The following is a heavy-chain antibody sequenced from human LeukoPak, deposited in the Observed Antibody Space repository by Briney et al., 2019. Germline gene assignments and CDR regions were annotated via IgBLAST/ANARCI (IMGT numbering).Heavy chain of an antibody. CDR3: ARGYWYFDL. Sequence: PSETLSLTCTVYGGSLSGYYWSWARQPPGKGLEWIGEIRHSGTTNYNPSLKSRVTISVDTSKNQFSLKLSSVTAADTAVYYCARGYWYFDLWGRGTLVTVSS. CDR1: GGSLSGYY. J-gene: IGHJ2*01. CDR2: IRHSGTT. V-gene: IGHV4-34*01.